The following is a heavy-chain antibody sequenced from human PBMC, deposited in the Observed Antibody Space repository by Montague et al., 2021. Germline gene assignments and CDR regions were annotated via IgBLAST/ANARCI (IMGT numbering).Heavy chain of an antibody. V-gene: IGHV3-13*04. D-gene: IGHD3-22*01. CDR3: ARGAHSSGYYGHYYYYGMDV. Sequence: SLRLSCAASGFTFSSYDMHWVRQATGKGLEWVSAIGTAGDTYYPGSVKGRFTISRENAKNSLYLQMNSLRAGDTAVYYCARGAHSSGYYGHYYYYGMDVWGQGTTVTVSS. CDR1: GFTFSSYD. J-gene: IGHJ6*02. CDR2: IGTAGDT.